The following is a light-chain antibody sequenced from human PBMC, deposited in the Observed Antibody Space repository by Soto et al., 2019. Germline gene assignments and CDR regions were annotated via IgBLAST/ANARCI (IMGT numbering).Light chain of an antibody. J-gene: IGLJ7*01. CDR2: IDD. CDR3: ATWDDSLNAAV. CDR1: TSNIAGNT. V-gene: IGLV1-44*01. Sequence: QSVLTQPPSLSGTPGQRVTISCSGSTSNIAGNTVHWYQHLPETAPKLLIYIDDQRPSGVPDRFSGSKSGTSASLAISGLQSEDEGDYYCATWDDSLNAAVFGGGTQLTVL.